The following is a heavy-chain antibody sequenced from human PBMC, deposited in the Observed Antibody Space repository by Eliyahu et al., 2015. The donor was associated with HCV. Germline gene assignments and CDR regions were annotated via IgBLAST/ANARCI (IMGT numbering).Heavy chain of an antibody. CDR3: VREDFGDLSLDV. J-gene: IGHJ6*02. V-gene: IGHV3-7*03. CDR2: IKHDEYEK. Sequence: RLSCVASGFPFTDYWMTWVRQAPGKGLEWVANIKHDEYEKYHAGSVKGRLTISRDNAKNSIFLQMDSLRVDDTAVYYCVREDFGDLSLDVWGQGTTVTVSS. CDR1: GFPFTDYW. D-gene: IGHD3-10*01.